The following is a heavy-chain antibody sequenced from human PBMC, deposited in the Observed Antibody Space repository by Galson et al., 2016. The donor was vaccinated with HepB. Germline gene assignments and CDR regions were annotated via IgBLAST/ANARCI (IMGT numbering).Heavy chain of an antibody. CDR1: GYTFSSFD. Sequence: SVKVSCKASGYTFSSFDINWVRQATGQGLEWMGWMNPDSGNAGYALEFQGRVTMTRNTSISTAYMELSSLRSEDTAMYYCIVVAYYYYGMGVWGQGTTVTVSS. D-gene: IGHD3-22*01. J-gene: IGHJ6*01. V-gene: IGHV1-8*01. CDR2: MNPDSGNA. CDR3: IVVAYYYYGMGV.